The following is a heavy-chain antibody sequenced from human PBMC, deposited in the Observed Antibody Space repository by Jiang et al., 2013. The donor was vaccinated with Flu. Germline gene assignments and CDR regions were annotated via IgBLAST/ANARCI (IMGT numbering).Heavy chain of an antibody. V-gene: IGHV3-33*01. CDR1: GFTFSSYG. CDR3: ARDTGVAQDAFDI. Sequence: SGGGVVQPGRSLRLSCAASGFTFSSYGMHWVRQAPGKGLEWVAVIWYDGSNKYYADSVKGRFTISRDNSKNTLYLQMNSLRAEDTAVYYCARDTGVAQDAFDIWGQGTMVTVSS. J-gene: IGHJ3*02. D-gene: IGHD4-23*01. CDR2: IWYDGSNK.